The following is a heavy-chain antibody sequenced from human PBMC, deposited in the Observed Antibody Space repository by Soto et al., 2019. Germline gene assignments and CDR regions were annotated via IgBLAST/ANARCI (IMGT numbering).Heavy chain of an antibody. CDR3: ARERLIDDAFDI. CDR1: GFTFSSYG. J-gene: IGHJ3*02. CDR2: IWYDGSNK. Sequence: QVQLVESGGGVVQPGRSLRLSCAASGFTFSSYGMHWVRQAPRHGLEWEAVIWYDGSNKYYADSVKGRFTISRDNSKNTLYLQMNSLRAEDTAVYYCARERLIDDAFDIWGQGTMVTVSS. V-gene: IGHV3-33*01.